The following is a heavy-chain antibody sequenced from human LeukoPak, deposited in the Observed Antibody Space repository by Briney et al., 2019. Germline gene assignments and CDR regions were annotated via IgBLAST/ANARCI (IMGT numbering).Heavy chain of an antibody. CDR3: ARAVNYDFWSGSGNWFDP. CDR1: GYTFTGYY. Sequence: ASVKVSCKASGYTFTGYYMHWVRQAPGQGLEWMGRINPNSGGTNYAQKFQGGVTMTRDTSISTAYMELSRLRSDDTAVYYCARAVNYDFWSGSGNWFDPWGQGTLVTVSS. CDR2: INPNSGGT. V-gene: IGHV1-2*06. J-gene: IGHJ5*02. D-gene: IGHD3-3*01.